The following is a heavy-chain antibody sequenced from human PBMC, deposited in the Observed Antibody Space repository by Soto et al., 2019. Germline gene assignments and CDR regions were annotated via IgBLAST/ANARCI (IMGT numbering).Heavy chain of an antibody. CDR1: GYTFTSYH. CDR3: ARDRSPYSGAYYNYFDY. Sequence: ASVKVSCKGSGYTFTSYHINWVRQATGQGLEWMGWMNPNSGNTGYAQTLQGRVTMTWDTSISTAYMELSSLRFEDTAVYYCARDRSPYSGAYYNYFDYWGQGTLVTVSS. CDR2: MNPNSGNT. J-gene: IGHJ4*02. V-gene: IGHV1-8*01. D-gene: IGHD1-26*01.